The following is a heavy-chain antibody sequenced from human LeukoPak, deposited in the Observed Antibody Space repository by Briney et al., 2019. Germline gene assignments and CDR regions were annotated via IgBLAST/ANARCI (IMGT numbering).Heavy chain of an antibody. Sequence: GGSLRLSCEASGFTFSSHGMHWVRQAPGKGPEWVAVIWYDWRNEKVADSVKGRFIITRDNSKNTVYLQMNSLRAEDTAVYYCARDWEVVSSSSWAYYYYYYYMDVWGKGTTVTVSS. CDR2: IWYDWRNE. J-gene: IGHJ6*03. V-gene: IGHV3-33*01. D-gene: IGHD6-13*01. CDR3: ARDWEVVSSSSWAYYYYYYYMDV. CDR1: GFTFSSHG.